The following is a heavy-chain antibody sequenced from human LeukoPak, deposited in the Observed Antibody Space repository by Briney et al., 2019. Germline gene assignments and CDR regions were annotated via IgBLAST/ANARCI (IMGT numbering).Heavy chain of an antibody. D-gene: IGHD2-15*01. CDR3: ARRICSGGSCYANWYDP. CDR1: GGSISSSNW. V-gene: IGHV4-4*02. J-gene: IGHJ5*02. Sequence: SETLSLTCAVSGGSISSSNWWSWVRQPPGKGLEWIGEIYHSGSTNYNPSLKSRVTISVDKSKNQFSLKLISVTAADTAVYYCARRICSGGSCYANWYDPWGQGTLVTVSS. CDR2: IYHSGST.